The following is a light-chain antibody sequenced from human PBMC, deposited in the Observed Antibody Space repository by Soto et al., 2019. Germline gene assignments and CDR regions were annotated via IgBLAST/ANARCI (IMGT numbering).Light chain of an antibody. Sequence: EIVMTQSPATLSVSPGERVILSCRASQSVSTNLAWYQQKPGQGPRLLIYGASTRAAGIPARFSASGSGTEFTLTISSLQSEDLAVYYCQQYNSWGTFGPGTKVDVK. CDR1: QSVSTN. J-gene: IGKJ3*01. CDR2: GAS. V-gene: IGKV3-15*01. CDR3: QQYNSWGT.